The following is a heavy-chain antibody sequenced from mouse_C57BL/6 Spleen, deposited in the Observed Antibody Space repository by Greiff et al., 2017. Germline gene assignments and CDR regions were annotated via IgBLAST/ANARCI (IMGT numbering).Heavy chain of an antibody. J-gene: IGHJ4*01. CDR1: GFTFSDYG. CDR3: ARSNYVDYAMDY. D-gene: IGHD2-5*01. CDR2: ISRGSSTI. V-gene: IGHV5-17*01. Sequence: EVKLVESGGGLVKPGGSLKLSCAASGFTFSDYGMHWVSQAPEQGLEWVAYISRGSSTIYYADTVKGRSTISRDNAKNTLFLQMTSLRSEDTALYYCARSNYVDYAMDYWGQGTSVTVSS.